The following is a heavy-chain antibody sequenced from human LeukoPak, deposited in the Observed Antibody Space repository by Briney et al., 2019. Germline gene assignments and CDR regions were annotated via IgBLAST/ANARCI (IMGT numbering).Heavy chain of an antibody. J-gene: IGHJ4*02. V-gene: IGHV4-59*01. CDR1: GGFNTHYY. D-gene: IGHD3-22*01. Sequence: SETLSLTCSVSGGFNTHYYWSWIRQPPGKGLEWIGYFYHSGSTNYNPSLKSRVTISVDTSKNHFSLKLSSVTAADAAVYYCARGQWLPVFDFWGQGTLVTVSS. CDR3: ARGQWLPVFDF. CDR2: FYHSGST.